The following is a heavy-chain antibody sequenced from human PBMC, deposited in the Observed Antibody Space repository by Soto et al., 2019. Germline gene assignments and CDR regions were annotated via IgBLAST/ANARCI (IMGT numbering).Heavy chain of an antibody. CDR2: IKSKTDGGTT. CDR1: GFTFSNAW. Sequence: EVQLVESGGGLVKPGGSLRLSCAASGFTFSNAWMSWVRPAPGKGLEWVGRIKSKTDGGTTDYAAPVKGRFTISRDDSKNTLYLQMNRLKTEDTAVYYCTTDWYYGDYWDFDYWGQGTLVTVSA. CDR3: TTDWYYGDYWDFDY. D-gene: IGHD4-17*01. V-gene: IGHV3-15*01. J-gene: IGHJ4*02.